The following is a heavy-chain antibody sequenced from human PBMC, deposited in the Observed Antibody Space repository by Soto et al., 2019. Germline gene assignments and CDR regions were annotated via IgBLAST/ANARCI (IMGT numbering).Heavy chain of an antibody. CDR3: ARHGIRFLEWGPYLDYYYYYMDV. Sequence: SETLSLTCTVSGGSISSYYWSWIRQPPGKGLEWIGYIYYSGSTNYNPSLKSRVTISVDTSKNQFSLKLSSVTAADTAVYYCARHGIRFLEWGPYLDYYYYYMDVWGKGTTVTVSS. V-gene: IGHV4-59*08. J-gene: IGHJ6*03. D-gene: IGHD3-3*01. CDR1: GGSISSYY. CDR2: IYYSGST.